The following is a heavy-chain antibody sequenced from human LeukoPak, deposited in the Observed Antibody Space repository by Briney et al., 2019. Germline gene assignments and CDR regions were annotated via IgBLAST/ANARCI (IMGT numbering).Heavy chain of an antibody. CDR1: GGTFSSYA. V-gene: IGHV1-69*13. CDR2: IIPIFGTA. J-gene: IGHJ3*02. D-gene: IGHD3-22*01. Sequence: SVKVSCKASGGTFSSYAISWVRQAPGQGLEWMGGIIPIFGTANYAQKFQGRVTITADESTSTAYMELSSLRSEDTAVYYCARGPSYYYDSSGYYSRDAFDIWGQGTMVTVSS. CDR3: ARGPSYYYDSSGYYSRDAFDI.